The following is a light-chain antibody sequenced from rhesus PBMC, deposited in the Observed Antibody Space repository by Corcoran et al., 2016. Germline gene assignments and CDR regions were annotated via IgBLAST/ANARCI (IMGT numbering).Light chain of an antibody. J-gene: IGKJ1*01. V-gene: IGKV1-25*01. CDR1: QVISKY. CDR3: QPHLTYPWT. CDR2: DAS. Sequence: DIQMSQSPSSLSASVGATVTITCQASQVISKYLAGYQHKPGKAPKFLIYDASTLQSGVPSRFSGSGSGTEFTLTISSLQPADFGTYYCQPHLTYPWTFGQGTKVEVK.